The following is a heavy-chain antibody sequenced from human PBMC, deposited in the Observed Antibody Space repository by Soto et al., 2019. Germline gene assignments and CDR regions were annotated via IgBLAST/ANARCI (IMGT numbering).Heavy chain of an antibody. V-gene: IGHV3-74*01. CDR3: ARLQTAEAGTRD. CDR1: GFTFSTFW. D-gene: IGHD6-13*01. J-gene: IGHJ4*02. Sequence: GGSLRLSCAASGFTFSTFWLHCVRQAPWKGLVWFSRIFGDGTITNYADSVKGRFTISRDNAKNTLYLQMSSLRAEDTGVYYCARLQTAEAGTRDWGQGTLVTVSS. CDR2: IFGDGTIT.